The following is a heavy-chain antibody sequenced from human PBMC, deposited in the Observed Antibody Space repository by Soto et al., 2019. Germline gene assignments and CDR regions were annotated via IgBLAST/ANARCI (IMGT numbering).Heavy chain of an antibody. CDR2: IYSSGST. Sequence: SETRSLTCTVSGDSISISSFYWGWIRQLPGRGLDWIGTIYSSGSTYYNPSLKSRVTIYVDTSKNKFSLKMNYVTAADTAVYYCASPPRGGCYGDAFDIWGQGTMVT. J-gene: IGHJ3*02. D-gene: IGHD6-19*01. V-gene: IGHV4-39*01. CDR3: ASPPRGGCYGDAFDI. CDR1: GDSISISSFY.